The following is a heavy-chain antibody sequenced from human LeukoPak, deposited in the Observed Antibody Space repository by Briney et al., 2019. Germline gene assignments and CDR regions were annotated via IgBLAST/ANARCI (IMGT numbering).Heavy chain of an antibody. CDR2: IYYSGST. CDR3: ARSDSSGFVDY. V-gene: IGHV4-59*01. Sequence: SETLSLTCTVSGGSISSYYWSWIRQPPGKGLEWIGYIYYSGSTNYNPSLKSRVTISADTSKNQFSLKLSSVTAADTAVYYCARSDSSGFVDYWGQGTLVTVSS. D-gene: IGHD3-22*01. J-gene: IGHJ4*02. CDR1: GGSISSYY.